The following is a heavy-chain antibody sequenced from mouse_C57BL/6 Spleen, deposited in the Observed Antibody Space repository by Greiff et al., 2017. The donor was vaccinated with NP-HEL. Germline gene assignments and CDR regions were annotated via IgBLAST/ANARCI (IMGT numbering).Heavy chain of an antibody. J-gene: IGHJ3*01. CDR1: GYSFTDYN. V-gene: IGHV1-39*01. Sequence: VQLQQSGPELVKPGASVKISCTASGYSFTDYNMHWVKQSNGKSLEWIGVINPNYGTTSYNQKFQGKATLTVDQSSSTAYMQLNSLSSEDSAVYYGAREDYYGSSYGFAYWGKGTLVTVSA. CDR2: INPNYGTT. CDR3: AREDYYGSSYGFAY. D-gene: IGHD1-1*01.